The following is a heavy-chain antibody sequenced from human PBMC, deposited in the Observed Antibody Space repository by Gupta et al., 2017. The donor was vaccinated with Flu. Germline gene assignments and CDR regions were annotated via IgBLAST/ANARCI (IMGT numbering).Heavy chain of an antibody. V-gene: IGHV3-15*01. CDR1: GLPFENAW. CDR2: IKRLTDGGTA. D-gene: IGHD2-21*01. J-gene: IGHJ4*02. Sequence: EVQLVESGGGLVKPGGSLRLSCAASGLPFENAWMTWVRQAPGKGLEWVGRIKRLTDGGTADYATPVKGRFTISRDDSKNTLYLQMNSLKTEDTAVDYCTTVHRWSFYFDFWGQGTLVTVSS. CDR3: TTVHRWSFYFDF.